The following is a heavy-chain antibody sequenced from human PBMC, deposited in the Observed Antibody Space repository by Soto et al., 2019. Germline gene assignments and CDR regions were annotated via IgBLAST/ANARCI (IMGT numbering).Heavy chain of an antibody. CDR1: GGSIKSGNYY. CDR3: TRRRCTTSSCIDP. CDR2: ISYSVRA. J-gene: IGHJ5*02. V-gene: IGHV4-31*02. Sequence: PSETLSLTCSVSGGSIKSGNYYWSWICQHPGKGQEWIGYISYSVRAHYHPSLRSRVSISVDTSRNQFSLKLASVTAADTAVYLGTRRRCTTSSCIDPWGQGTMVTVYS. D-gene: IGHD2-2*01.